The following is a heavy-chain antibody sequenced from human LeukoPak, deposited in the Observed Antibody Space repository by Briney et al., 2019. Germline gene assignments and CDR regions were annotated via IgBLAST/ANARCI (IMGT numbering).Heavy chain of an antibody. Sequence: ASVKVSCKASGYTFTSYGISWVRQAPGQGLEWMGWISAYNGNTNYAQKLQGRVTMTTDTSTSTAHMELSSLRSEDTAVYYCARAPFVVVVAADPTPDAFDIWGQGSMVTVSS. CDR2: ISAYNGNT. CDR1: GYTFTSYG. D-gene: IGHD2-15*01. V-gene: IGHV1-18*01. CDR3: ARAPFVVVVAADPTPDAFDI. J-gene: IGHJ3*02.